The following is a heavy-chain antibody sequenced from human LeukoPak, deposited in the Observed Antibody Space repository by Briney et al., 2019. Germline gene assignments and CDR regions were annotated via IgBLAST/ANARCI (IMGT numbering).Heavy chain of an antibody. Sequence: ASVKVSCKASGYTFTSYDINWVRQATGQGLEWMGWISAYNGNTNYAQKLQGRVTMTTDTSTSTAYMELRSLRSDDTAVYYCARARTVEMATWGFDYWGQGTLVTVSS. D-gene: IGHD5-24*01. CDR2: ISAYNGNT. J-gene: IGHJ4*02. CDR1: GYTFTSYD. V-gene: IGHV1-18*01. CDR3: ARARTVEMATWGFDY.